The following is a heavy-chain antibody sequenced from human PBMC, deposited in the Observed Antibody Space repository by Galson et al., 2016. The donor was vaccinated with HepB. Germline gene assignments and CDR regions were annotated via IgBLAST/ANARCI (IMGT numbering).Heavy chain of an antibody. J-gene: IGHJ4*02. CDR3: VRVRSRGSHDH. D-gene: IGHD5-12*01. Sequence: LSCAASGFIFDDYGMSWVRQVPGKGLEWVSNIKWNGAYPEYADSVKGRFTISRDNAKNSLALEMSSLREEDTAFYYCVRVRSRGSHDHWGQGTLVTVSS. V-gene: IGHV3-20*04. CDR2: IKWNGAYP. CDR1: GFIFDDYG.